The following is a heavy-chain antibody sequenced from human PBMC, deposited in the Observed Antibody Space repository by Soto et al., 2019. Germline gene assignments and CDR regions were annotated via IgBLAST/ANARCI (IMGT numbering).Heavy chain of an antibody. CDR2: IASDGNDK. D-gene: IGHD2-15*01. CDR3: AKGRFTPHHSPDH. CDR1: AFTFSNYG. Sequence: QVQLVESGGGVVQPGRSLRLSCAASAFTFSNYGMHWVRQAPGKGREWVTTIASDGNDKYYEDSVRGRFTISRDNSKNTLDLQMYGLRPEDTAVYYCAKGRFTPHHSPDHWGQGTLVTVSS. J-gene: IGHJ1*01. V-gene: IGHV3-30*18.